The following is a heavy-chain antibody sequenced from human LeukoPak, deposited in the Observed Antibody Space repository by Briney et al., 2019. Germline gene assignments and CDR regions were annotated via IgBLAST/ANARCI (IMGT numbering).Heavy chain of an antibody. CDR3: ARVLTDRFDP. CDR2: IIPLFGTA. V-gene: IGHV1-69*06. CDR1: GGTFNTHT. J-gene: IGHJ5*02. D-gene: IGHD2-15*01. Sequence: ASVKVSCKASGGTFNTHTISWVRQAPGQGLEWMGGIIPLFGTANYAQKFQGRVTITADKSTSTAYMELSSLRSEDTAVYYCARVLTDRFDPWGQGTLVTVSS.